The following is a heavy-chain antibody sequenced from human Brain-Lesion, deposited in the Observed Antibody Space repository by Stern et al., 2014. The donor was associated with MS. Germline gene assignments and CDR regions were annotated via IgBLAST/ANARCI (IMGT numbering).Heavy chain of an antibody. J-gene: IGHJ6*02. D-gene: IGHD2-2*01. V-gene: IGHV4-61*02. Sequence: QVQLVQSGPGLVKPSQTLSLSCTVSGGSISSGGYYWSWIRQPAGKGLEWIGRIFNSGSTSYNPPLKSRVTISIAPSKNQFSLRLNSMTAADTAVYYCARGRVVPGFQYYATDVWGQGTTVIVSS. CDR2: IFNSGST. CDR3: ARGRVVPGFQYYATDV. CDR1: GGSISSGGYY.